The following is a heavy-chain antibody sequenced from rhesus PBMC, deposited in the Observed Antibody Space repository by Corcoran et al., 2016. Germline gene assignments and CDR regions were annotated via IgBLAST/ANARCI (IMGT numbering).Heavy chain of an antibody. J-gene: IGHJ4*01. CDR3: ARLSSYYFDY. CDR1: GGSISGGYG. Sequence: QVQLQESGPGLVKPSETLSLTCAVSGGSISGGYGWSWIRQPPGKGLEWLGHIFDSIGSTYYNPSLKSRGTISRDTSKNQFSLKLSSVTAADTAVYYCARLSSYYFDYWGQGVLVTVSS. V-gene: IGHV4S7*01. CDR2: IFDSIGST.